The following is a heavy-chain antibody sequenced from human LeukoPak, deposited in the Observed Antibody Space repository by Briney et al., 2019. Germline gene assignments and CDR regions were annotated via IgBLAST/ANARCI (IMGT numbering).Heavy chain of an antibody. J-gene: IGHJ5*02. Sequence: GGSLRLSCSASWLTFSTYAMHWVRQAPGKGLEYVSGITSSGGTTYYADSVKGRFTISRDNSKNTLYLQMSSLRPADTVLYYCLKCATTAALFWCDPWGQGTLVTVSS. D-gene: IGHD2-2*01. V-gene: IGHV3-64D*09. CDR3: LKCATTAALFWCDP. CDR1: WLTFSTYA. CDR2: ITSSGGTT.